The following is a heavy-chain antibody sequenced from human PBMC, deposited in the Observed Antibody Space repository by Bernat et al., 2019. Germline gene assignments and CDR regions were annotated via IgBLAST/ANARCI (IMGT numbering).Heavy chain of an antibody. CDR1: GFTFSYFE. V-gene: IGHV3-48*03. Sequence: EVQLVESGGGLVQPGGSLRLSCEGFGFTFSYFEMNWVRQAPGKGLEWVSYISSSGSIIYYADFVKGRFTISRDNARNSLYLQINSLRVEDTGVYYCARDDSPNRGQKDAFDMWGRGTMVTVSS. J-gene: IGHJ3*02. D-gene: IGHD2-21*01. CDR3: ARDDSPNRGQKDAFDM. CDR2: ISSSGSII.